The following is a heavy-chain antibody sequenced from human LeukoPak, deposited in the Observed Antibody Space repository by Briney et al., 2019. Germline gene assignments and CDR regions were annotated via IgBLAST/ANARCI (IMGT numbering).Heavy chain of an antibody. CDR3: ARGWQQLVL. CDR2: ISTSSSYI. V-gene: IGHV3-21*01. D-gene: IGHD6-13*01. J-gene: IGHJ4*02. Sequence: GGSLRISCAASGFTFSNYDMNWVRQAPGKGLEWVSSISTSSSYIYYADSVKGRFTISRDNAKNSLYLQLNSLRAEDTAVYYCARGWQQLVLWGQGTLVTVSS. CDR1: GFTFSNYD.